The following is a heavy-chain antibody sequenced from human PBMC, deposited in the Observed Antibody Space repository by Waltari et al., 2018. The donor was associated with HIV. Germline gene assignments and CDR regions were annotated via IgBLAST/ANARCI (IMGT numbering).Heavy chain of an antibody. CDR2: IKYDGSSA. J-gene: IGHJ2*01. Sequence: VQLVESGGGLVQLGGSLRLSCAATGFIFSRFWMHWVRQVPGKGLVWVSRIKYDGSSATYADSVKGRFTISRDNAKKTLYLQMNSLRAEDTAVYYCARVEVVISSPWYWYFDLWGRGTLVTVSS. CDR3: ARVEVVISSPWYWYFDL. D-gene: IGHD3-3*01. CDR1: GFIFSRFW. V-gene: IGHV3-74*01.